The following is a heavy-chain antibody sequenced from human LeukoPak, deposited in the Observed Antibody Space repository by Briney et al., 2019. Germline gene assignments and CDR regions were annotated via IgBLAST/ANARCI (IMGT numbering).Heavy chain of an antibody. J-gene: IGHJ6*03. D-gene: IGHD1-26*01. CDR3: ARGVSSGTYFLSRDYCYMDV. CDR1: GFTFSSYA. Sequence: GGSLRLSCAASGFTFSSYAMTWVRQAPGKGLEWVSIIYSGDSTYYADSVKGRFTISRDNSKNTLYLQMNSLRTEDTAVYYCARGVSSGTYFLSRDYCYMDVWGKGTTVTISS. CDR2: IYSGDST. V-gene: IGHV3-66*01.